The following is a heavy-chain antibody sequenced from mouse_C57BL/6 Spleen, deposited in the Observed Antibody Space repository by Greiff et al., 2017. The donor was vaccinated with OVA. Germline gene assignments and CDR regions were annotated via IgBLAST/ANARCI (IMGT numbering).Heavy chain of an antibody. CDR2: IYPGSGST. Sequence: VQLQQPGAELVKPGASVKMSCKASGYTFTSYWITWVKQRPGQGLEWIGDIYPGSGSTNYNEKFKSKATLTVDTSSSTAYMQLSSLTSEDSAVYYCAPFYGSSYRNWYFDVWGTGTTVTVSS. J-gene: IGHJ1*03. CDR1: GYTFTSYW. CDR3: APFYGSSYRNWYFDV. D-gene: IGHD1-1*01. V-gene: IGHV1-55*01.